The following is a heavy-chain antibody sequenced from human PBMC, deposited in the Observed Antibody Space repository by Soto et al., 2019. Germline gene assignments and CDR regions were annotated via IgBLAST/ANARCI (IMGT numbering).Heavy chain of an antibody. V-gene: IGHV4-59*01. D-gene: IGHD4-17*01. Sequence: PSETLSLTCTVSGGSISSYYWSWIRQPPGKGLEWIGYIYYSGSTNYNPSLKSRVTISVDTSKNQFSLKLSSVTAADTAVYYCARAADYEGEYYYYYMDVWGKGTTVTV. J-gene: IGHJ6*03. CDR3: ARAADYEGEYYYYYMDV. CDR1: GGSISSYY. CDR2: IYYSGST.